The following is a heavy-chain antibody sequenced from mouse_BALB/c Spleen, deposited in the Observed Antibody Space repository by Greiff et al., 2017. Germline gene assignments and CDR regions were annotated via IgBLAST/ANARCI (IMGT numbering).Heavy chain of an antibody. CDR1: GFTFTDYY. J-gene: IGHJ2*01. V-gene: IGHV7-3*02. CDR2: IRNKANGYTT. Sequence: EVQLVESGGGLVQPGGSLRLSCATSGFTFTDYYMSWVRQPPGKALEWLGFIRNKANGYTTEYSASVKGRFTISRDNSQSILYLQMNTLRAEDSATYYCARDSRTGTGFDYWGQGTTLTVSS. D-gene: IGHD4-1*01. CDR3: ARDSRTGTGFDY.